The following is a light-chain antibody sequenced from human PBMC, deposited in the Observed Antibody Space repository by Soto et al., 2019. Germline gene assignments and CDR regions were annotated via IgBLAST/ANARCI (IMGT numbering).Light chain of an antibody. J-gene: IGLJ1*01. V-gene: IGLV2-11*01. CDR2: DVS. CDR3: CSYAGSPV. Sequence: QSVLTQPRSVSGSPGQSVTISCTGTSSDVGGYNYVSWYQQHSGKAPKLMIYDVSKRPSGVPDRFSGSKSGNTASLTISGLQAEDEADYYCCSYAGSPVFGTGTKVT. CDR1: SSDVGGYNY.